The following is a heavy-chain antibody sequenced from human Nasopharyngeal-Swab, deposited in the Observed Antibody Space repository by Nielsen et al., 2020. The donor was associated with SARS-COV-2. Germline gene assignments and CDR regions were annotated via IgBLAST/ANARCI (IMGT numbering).Heavy chain of an antibody. CDR2: ISGSDHTT. CDR3: ARGFVRVFYYYGMDV. Sequence: GESLKISCAASGFTFRSYAISWVRQAPGKGLEWVSVISGSDHTTYYADSVKGRFTISRDNSKNTLYLQMNSLRAEDTAVYYCARGFVRVFYYYGMDVWGQGTTVTVSS. J-gene: IGHJ6*02. CDR1: GFTFRSYA. D-gene: IGHD3-3*01. V-gene: IGHV3-23*01.